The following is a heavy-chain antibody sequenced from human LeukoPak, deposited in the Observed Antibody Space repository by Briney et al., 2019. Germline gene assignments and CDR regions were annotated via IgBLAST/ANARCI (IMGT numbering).Heavy chain of an antibody. J-gene: IGHJ4*02. D-gene: IGHD3-22*01. V-gene: IGHV4-31*03. CDR2: IYYSGST. Sequence: SETLSLTCTVSGGSISSGSYYWSWIRQHPGKGLEWIGYIYYSGSTYYNPSLKSRVTISVDTSKNQFSLKLSSVTAADTAVYYCAVINSPYYYDSSGFDYWGQGTLVTVSS. CDR3: AVINSPYYYDSSGFDY. CDR1: GGSISSGSYY.